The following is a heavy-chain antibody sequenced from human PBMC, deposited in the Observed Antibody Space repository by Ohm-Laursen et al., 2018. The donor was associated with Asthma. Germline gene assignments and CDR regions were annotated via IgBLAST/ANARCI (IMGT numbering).Heavy chain of an antibody. D-gene: IGHD6-19*01. CDR3: ARDLKHIRLAGPYYYYSMDV. CDR2: ISSSSSTI. V-gene: IGHV3-48*02. Sequence: SLRLSCAASGFTFSSYSMNWVRQAPGKGLEWVSYISSSSSTIYYADSVKGRFTISRDNAKNSLYLQMNSLRDEDTAVYYCARDLKHIRLAGPYYYYSMDVWGQGTTVIVSS. CDR1: GFTFSSYS. J-gene: IGHJ6*02.